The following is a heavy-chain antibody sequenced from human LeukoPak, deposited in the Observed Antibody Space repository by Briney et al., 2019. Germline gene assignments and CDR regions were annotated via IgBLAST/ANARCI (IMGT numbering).Heavy chain of an antibody. Sequence: PGRSLRLSCAASGFTFSSYAMHWVRQAPGKGLEWVAVISYDGSNKYYADSVKGRFTISRDNSKNTLYLQMNSLRAEDTAVYYCARTSKAVTTDYWGQGTLVTVSS. CDR3: ARTSKAVTTDY. CDR2: ISYDGSNK. V-gene: IGHV3-30-3*01. J-gene: IGHJ4*02. D-gene: IGHD4-17*01. CDR1: GFTFSSYA.